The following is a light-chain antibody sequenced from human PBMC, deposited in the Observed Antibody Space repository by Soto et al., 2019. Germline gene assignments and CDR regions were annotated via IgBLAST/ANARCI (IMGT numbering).Light chain of an antibody. J-gene: IGKJ4*01. Sequence: EIVMTQSPATLSVSPGERATLSCRASQSVSSNLAWYQQKPGQAPRLLIYGASTGATGIPTRFSGSGSGTEFTLTISSLQSEDFAVYYCQQYNNWPLTFGGGSKA. CDR1: QSVSSN. CDR3: QQYNNWPLT. V-gene: IGKV3-15*01. CDR2: GAS.